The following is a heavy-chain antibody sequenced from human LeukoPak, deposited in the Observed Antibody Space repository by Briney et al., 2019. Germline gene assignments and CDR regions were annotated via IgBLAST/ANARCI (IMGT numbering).Heavy chain of an antibody. J-gene: IGHJ4*02. CDR3: AKDGVNWGSYFDN. CDR2: ISYDGSNK. Sequence: GGSLRLSCAASGFTFSSYGMHWVRQAPGKGLEWVAVISYDGSNKYYADSVKGRFTISRDNSKNTLYLQMNSLRAEDTAAYYCAKDGVNWGSYFDNWGQGTLVTVSS. D-gene: IGHD7-27*01. V-gene: IGHV3-30*18. CDR1: GFTFSSYG.